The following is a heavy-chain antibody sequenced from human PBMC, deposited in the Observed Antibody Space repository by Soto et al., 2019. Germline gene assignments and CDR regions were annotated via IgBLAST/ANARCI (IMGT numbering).Heavy chain of an antibody. CDR2: IIPIFGTA. CDR3: ARDRYYYDSSGYYYPYGMDV. CDR1: GGTFSSYA. D-gene: IGHD3-22*01. V-gene: IGHV1-69*01. Sequence: QVQLVQSGAEVKKPGSSVKVSCKASGGTFSSYAISWVRQAPGQGLEWMGGIIPIFGTANYAQKFQGRVTITADESTSTAYMELSSLRSEDTAVYYCARDRYYYDSSGYYYPYGMDVWGQGTTVTVSS. J-gene: IGHJ6*02.